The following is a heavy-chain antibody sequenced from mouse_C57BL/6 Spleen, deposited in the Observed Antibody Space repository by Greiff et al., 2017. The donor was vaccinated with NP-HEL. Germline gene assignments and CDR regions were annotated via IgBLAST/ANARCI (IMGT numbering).Heavy chain of an antibody. J-gene: IGHJ3*01. V-gene: IGHV1-55*01. CDR3: AKKVYGNFPWFAY. Sequence: QVHVKQPGAELVKPGASVKMSCKASGYTFTSYWITWVKQRPGQGLEWIGDFYPGSGSTNYNEKFKSKATLTVDTSSSTAYMQLSSLTSEDSAVYYCAKKVYGNFPWFAYWGQGTLVTVSA. CDR1: GYTFTSYW. D-gene: IGHD2-1*01. CDR2: FYPGSGST.